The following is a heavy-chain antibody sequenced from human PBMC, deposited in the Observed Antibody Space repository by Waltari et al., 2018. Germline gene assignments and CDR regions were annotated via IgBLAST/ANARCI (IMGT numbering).Heavy chain of an antibody. D-gene: IGHD5-18*01. CDR3: ARRTSYGWGGYFDY. Sequence: QVTLKESGPVLVKPTETLTLTCTVSGFSLSNARMGVSWIRQPPGKALEWLAHIFSNDEKSYSTSLKSRLTISKDTSKSQVVLTMTNMDPVDTATYYCARRTSYGWGGYFDYWGQGTLVTVSS. V-gene: IGHV2-26*01. CDR2: IFSNDEK. J-gene: IGHJ4*02. CDR1: GFSLSNARMG.